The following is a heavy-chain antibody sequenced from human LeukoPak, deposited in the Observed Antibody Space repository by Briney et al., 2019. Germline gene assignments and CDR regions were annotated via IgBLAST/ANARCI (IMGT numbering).Heavy chain of an antibody. CDR3: ARVRRGIAANYFDY. V-gene: IGHV1-46*01. J-gene: IGHJ4*02. D-gene: IGHD6-13*01. CDR2: INPSGGST. CDR1: GYTFTSYY. Sequence: ASVKVSCKASGYTFTSYYMHWVRQAPGQGLEWMGIINPSGGSTSYPQQFQGRVAMTTDTSTSTVYMELSSLRSEDTAVYYCARVRRGIAANYFDYWGQGTLVTVSS.